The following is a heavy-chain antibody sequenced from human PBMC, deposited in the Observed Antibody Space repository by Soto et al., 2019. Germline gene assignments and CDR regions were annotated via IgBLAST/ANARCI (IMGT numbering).Heavy chain of an antibody. CDR3: AGAKRPITKRNLNWFDP. CDR1: GGCISSGAYS. CDR2: IYHSGST. Sequence: PSETLSLTCTVSGGCISSGAYSWSWSRQPPGKGLEWVGYIYHSGSTYYNPSLKSRVTISVDRSKNRFSLNLNSVTAADTAVYSWAGAKRPITKRNLNWFDPGGRGTRVT. J-gene: IGHJ5*02. V-gene: IGHV4-30-2*01. D-gene: IGHD3-10*01.